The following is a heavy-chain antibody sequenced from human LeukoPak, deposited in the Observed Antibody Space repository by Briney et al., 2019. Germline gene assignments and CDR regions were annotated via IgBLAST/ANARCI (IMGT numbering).Heavy chain of an antibody. J-gene: IGHJ4*02. V-gene: IGHV1-24*01. CDR3: ATERFWGSYRYTGKTFDY. Sequence: EASVKVSCKVSGYTLTELSMHWVRQAPGKGLEWMGGFDPKDGETIYAQKFQGRVTMTEDTSTDTAYMELSSLRSEDTAVYYCATERFWGSYRYTGKTFDYWGQGTLVTVSS. D-gene: IGHD3-16*02. CDR2: FDPKDGET. CDR1: GYTLTELS.